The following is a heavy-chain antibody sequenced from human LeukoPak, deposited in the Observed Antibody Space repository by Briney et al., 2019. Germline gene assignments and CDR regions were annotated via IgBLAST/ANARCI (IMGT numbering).Heavy chain of an antibody. J-gene: IGHJ4*01. CDR3: ARSDIWGSYRFLDY. Sequence: SETLSLTCTVSGASISNYWSWIRQAPGQGLEWIGYMLYSGSTNQKPSLRSRVTISVDTSKNQVSLKLSSVTAADTAVYYCARSDIWGSYRFLDYWGQGILVTVSS. D-gene: IGHD3-16*02. CDR1: GASISNY. CDR2: MLYSGST. V-gene: IGHV4-59*08.